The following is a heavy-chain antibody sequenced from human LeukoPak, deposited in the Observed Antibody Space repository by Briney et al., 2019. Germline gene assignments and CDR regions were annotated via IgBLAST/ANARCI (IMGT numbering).Heavy chain of an antibody. CDR1: GGSISSYY. CDR3: ARSFYGDYGFDP. D-gene: IGHD4-17*01. Sequence: SETLSLTCTVSGGSISSYYWSWIRQPPGKGLEWIGYIYYSGSTNYNPSLKSRVTISVDTSKNQFSLKLSSVTAADTAVYYCARSFYGDYGFDPWGQGTLVTVSS. V-gene: IGHV4-59*12. J-gene: IGHJ5*02. CDR2: IYYSGST.